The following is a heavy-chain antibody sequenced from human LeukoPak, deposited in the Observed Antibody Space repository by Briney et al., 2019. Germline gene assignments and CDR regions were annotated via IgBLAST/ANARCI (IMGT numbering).Heavy chain of an antibody. V-gene: IGHV4-4*07. CDR2: IYSRGST. CDR1: GGSITSYY. J-gene: IGHJ5*02. Sequence: PSETLSLTCTVSGGSITSYYWSWIRQSAGKGLEWIGRIYSRGSTNYNPSLKSRVTMSVDTSKNQFSLKLSSVTAADTAVYYCARSQYYDFWSGYGNWFDPWGQGTLVTVSS. CDR3: ARSQYYDFWSGYGNWFDP. D-gene: IGHD3-3*01.